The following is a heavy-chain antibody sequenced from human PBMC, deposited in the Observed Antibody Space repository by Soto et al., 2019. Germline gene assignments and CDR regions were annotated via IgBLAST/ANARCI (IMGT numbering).Heavy chain of an antibody. Sequence: QVQLVQSGAEVKKPGSSVTVSCKASGGTFSSYAISWVRQAPGQGLEWMGGIIPISDTTNYAQKFQGRVTITADESTSTAYMELSSLRSEDTAVYYCARSQGSSTSLEIYYYYYYGMDVWGQGTTVTVSS. CDR2: IIPISDTT. V-gene: IGHV1-69*01. J-gene: IGHJ6*02. CDR3: ARSQGSSTSLEIYYYYYYGMDV. D-gene: IGHD2-2*01. CDR1: GGTFSSYA.